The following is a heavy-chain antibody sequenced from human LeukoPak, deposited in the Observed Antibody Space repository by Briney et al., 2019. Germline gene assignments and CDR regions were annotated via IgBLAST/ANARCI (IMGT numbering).Heavy chain of an antibody. J-gene: IGHJ4*02. Sequence: GTSLRLSCAASGFTFSVYGMHWVRQGPGKGLEWVALISHDGGNINYTDSVKGRFTISRDNSKNTVYLQMNSLRPEDTAVYYCAKPRGGYYFDYWGQGTLVTVSS. V-gene: IGHV3-30*18. CDR1: GFTFSVYG. CDR2: ISHDGGNI. D-gene: IGHD3-3*01. CDR3: AKPRGGYYFDY.